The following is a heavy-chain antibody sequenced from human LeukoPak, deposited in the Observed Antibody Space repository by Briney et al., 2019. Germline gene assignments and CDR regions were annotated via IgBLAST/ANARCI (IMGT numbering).Heavy chain of an antibody. CDR3: AKDIGPLDY. V-gene: IGHV3-30*18. J-gene: IGHJ4*02. CDR2: ISYDGSNK. CDR1: GFTFSSYG. D-gene: IGHD2-15*01. Sequence: GGSLRLSCAAPGFTFSSYGMHWVRQAPGKGLEWVAVISYDGSNKYYADSVKGRFTISRDNSKNTLYLQMNSLRAEDTAVYYCAKDIGPLDYWGQGTLVTVSS.